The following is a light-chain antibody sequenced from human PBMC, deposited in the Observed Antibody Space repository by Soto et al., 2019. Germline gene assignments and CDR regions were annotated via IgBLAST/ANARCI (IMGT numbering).Light chain of an antibody. Sequence: QSALTQPASVSGSPGQSITISCTGTSSDVGGYNYVSWYQQHPGKAPKLMIYEVSNRPSGVSNRFSGSESGNTASLTISGLQAEDDAYYYCSAYTSSRVFGGGTKLTVL. CDR1: SSDVGGYNY. CDR2: EVS. CDR3: SAYTSSRV. J-gene: IGLJ2*01. V-gene: IGLV2-14*01.